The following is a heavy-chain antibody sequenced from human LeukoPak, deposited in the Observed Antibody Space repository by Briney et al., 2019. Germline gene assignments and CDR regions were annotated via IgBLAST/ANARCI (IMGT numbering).Heavy chain of an antibody. V-gene: IGHV3-7*01. D-gene: IGHD6-19*01. J-gene: IGHJ6*02. CDR3: AKDPRWGQWLSPPPHYGMDV. CDR2: IKQDGSEK. CDR1: GFTFSNYW. Sequence: GGSLRLSCAASGFTFSNYWMSWVRQAPGKGLQWVANIKQDGSEKDYVDSLKGRFTISRDNAKKSVYLQMNSLRAEDTAVYYCAKDPRWGQWLSPPPHYGMDVWGQGTTVTVSS.